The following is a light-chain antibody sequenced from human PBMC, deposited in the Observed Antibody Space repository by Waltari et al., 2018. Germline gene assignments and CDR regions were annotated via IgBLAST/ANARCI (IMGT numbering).Light chain of an antibody. CDR2: DVS. CDR1: SSDVGGYNY. CDR3: CSYAGSSTHVV. Sequence: QSALTQPASVSGSPGQSITISCTGTSSDVGGYNYVSWYHRHPGKAPKLIIYDVSERPSWVSNRFAGSKSGNTASLTISGLQAEDEADYYCCSYAGSSTHVVFGGGTKLTVL. V-gene: IGLV2-23*02. J-gene: IGLJ2*01.